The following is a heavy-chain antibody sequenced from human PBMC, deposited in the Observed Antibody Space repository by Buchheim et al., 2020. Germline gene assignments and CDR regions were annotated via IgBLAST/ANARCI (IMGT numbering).Heavy chain of an antibody. Sequence: EVQLVESGGGLVQPGGSLRLSCAASGFTLSNYWMSWVRQAPGKGLEWVANMMQDGTEKYYVDSLKGRFTISRDNPKNSLYLQMNSLRAEDTAVYYCARGRYSSGWYFDYWGQGIL. CDR3: ARGRYSSGWYFDY. V-gene: IGHV3-7*01. D-gene: IGHD6-19*01. CDR2: MMQDGTEK. J-gene: IGHJ4*02. CDR1: GFTLSNYW.